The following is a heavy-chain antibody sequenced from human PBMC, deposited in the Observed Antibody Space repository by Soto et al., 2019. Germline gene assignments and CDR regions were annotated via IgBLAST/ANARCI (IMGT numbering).Heavy chain of an antibody. J-gene: IGHJ6*02. CDR2: ISYDGSNK. CDR1: GFTFSSYG. CDR3: AKDRPLRYSSSSPGLTDYYYGMDV. V-gene: IGHV3-30*18. Sequence: GGSLRLSCAASGFTFSSYGMHWVRQAPGKGLEWVAVISYDGSNKYYADSVKGRFTISRDNSKNTLYLQMNSLRAEDTAVYYCAKDRPLRYSSSSPGLTDYYYGMDVWGQGTTVTVSS. D-gene: IGHD6-6*01.